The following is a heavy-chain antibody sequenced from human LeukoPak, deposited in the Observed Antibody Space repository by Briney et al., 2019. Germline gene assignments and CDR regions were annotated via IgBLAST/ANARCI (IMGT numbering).Heavy chain of an antibody. Sequence: GGSLRLSRAASGFTFGDSAMTWVRQVPGKGLEWVSLISSSGGNTYYADSVKGRFTISRDNSKNTLSLQMNSLRVEDTAIYYCAKDIQLSTWGLGTMVTVSS. J-gene: IGHJ3*01. CDR2: ISSSGGNT. D-gene: IGHD3-16*02. CDR3: AKDIQLST. CDR1: GFTFGDSA. V-gene: IGHV3-23*01.